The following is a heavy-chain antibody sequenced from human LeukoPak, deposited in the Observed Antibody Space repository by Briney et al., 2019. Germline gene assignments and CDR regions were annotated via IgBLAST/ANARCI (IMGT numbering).Heavy chain of an antibody. D-gene: IGHD6-19*01. CDR1: GFTFDDYA. CDR2: ISGSGGST. CDR3: AKEGQWLSHGGFDY. J-gene: IGHJ4*02. V-gene: IGHV3-23*01. Sequence: GGSLRLSCAASGFTFDDYAMSWVRQAPGKGLEWVSAISGSGGSTYYADSVKGRFTISRDNSKNTLYLQMNSLRAEDTAVYYCAKEGQWLSHGGFDYWGQGTLVTVSS.